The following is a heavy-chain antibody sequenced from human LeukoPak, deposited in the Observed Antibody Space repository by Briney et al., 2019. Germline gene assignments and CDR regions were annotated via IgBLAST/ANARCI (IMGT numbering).Heavy chain of an antibody. Sequence: PGGSLRLSCSASGFTFSSYAMSWVRQAPGKGLEWVSAIVGSGSNTYYADSVKGRFTISRDNPKNTLYLQMNSLRAEDTAVYYCAKWGDYDILTGYYDSDYWGQGTLVTVSS. D-gene: IGHD3-9*01. CDR3: AKWGDYDILTGYYDSDY. CDR1: GFTFSSYA. CDR2: IVGSGSNT. V-gene: IGHV3-23*01. J-gene: IGHJ4*02.